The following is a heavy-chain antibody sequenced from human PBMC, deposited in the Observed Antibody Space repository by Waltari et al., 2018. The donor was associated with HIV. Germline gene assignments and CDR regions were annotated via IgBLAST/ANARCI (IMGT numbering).Heavy chain of an antibody. J-gene: IGHJ4*02. CDR3: TTGGNY. CDR1: GFTFSGYW. CDR2: INQDGSTK. Sequence: EVQLVESGGGLVQPGGSLRLSCAASGFTFSGYWMNWVRQAPGKGLEWVANINQDGSTKRCLDPVEGRFTYSGENAKNSLYLQMNSLRAEDTAVYYCTTGGNYWGQGTLVTVSS. D-gene: IGHD3-16*01. V-gene: IGHV3-7*01.